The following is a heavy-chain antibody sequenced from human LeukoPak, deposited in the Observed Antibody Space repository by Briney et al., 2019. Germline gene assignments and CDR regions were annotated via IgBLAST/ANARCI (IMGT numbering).Heavy chain of an antibody. CDR1: GGSFSSYY. Sequence: PSETLSLTCAVYGGSFSSYYWSWIRQPPGKELEWIGYLYYSGSTNYNPSFKSRVTMSVDTSKNQFSLKLNSMTAADTAVYFCARGRYNDYGFDYWGQGTLVTVSS. CDR2: LYYSGST. CDR3: ARGRYNDYGFDY. D-gene: IGHD4-17*01. J-gene: IGHJ4*02. V-gene: IGHV4-59*01.